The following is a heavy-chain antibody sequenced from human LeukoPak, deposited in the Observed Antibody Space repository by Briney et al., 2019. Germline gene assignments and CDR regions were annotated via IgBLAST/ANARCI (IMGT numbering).Heavy chain of an antibody. Sequence: SETLSLTCAVYGGSFSGYYWSWIRQPPGKGLEWIGEINHSGSTNYNPSLKSRVTISVDTSKNQFSLKLSSVTAADTAVYYCARHGRGVPLDYWGQGTLVTVSS. V-gene: IGHV4-34*01. J-gene: IGHJ4*02. CDR1: GGSFSGYY. D-gene: IGHD1-26*01. CDR3: ARHGRGVPLDY. CDR2: INHSGST.